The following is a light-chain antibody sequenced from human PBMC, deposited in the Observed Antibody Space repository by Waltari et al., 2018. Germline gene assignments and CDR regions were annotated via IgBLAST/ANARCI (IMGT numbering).Light chain of an antibody. CDR3: QQYNNWPPWT. J-gene: IGKJ1*01. V-gene: IGKV3-15*01. CDR1: QSVSSN. CDR2: GAS. Sequence: EIVMTQSPATLSVSPGERATISCRASQSVSSNLAWYQQKPGQAPRLLIYGASTRATGIPARFSGSGSGTEFNLTISSMQSEDFAVYYCQQYNNWPPWTFGQWTKVEIK.